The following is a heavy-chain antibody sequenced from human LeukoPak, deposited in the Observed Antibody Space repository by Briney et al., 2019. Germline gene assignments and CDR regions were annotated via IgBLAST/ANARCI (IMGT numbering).Heavy chain of an antibody. Sequence: GGSLRLSCAASGFTFSSNWMHWVRQAPGKGLVWVSRINEDGSTTNYADSVKGRFTISRDNSKNTLYLQMNSLRADDTAIYYCARNQQLGGHSYYYYGMDVWGQGTTVTVSS. V-gene: IGHV3-74*01. CDR1: GFTFSSNW. J-gene: IGHJ6*02. D-gene: IGHD3-16*01. CDR3: ARNQQLGGHSYYYYGMDV. CDR2: INEDGSTT.